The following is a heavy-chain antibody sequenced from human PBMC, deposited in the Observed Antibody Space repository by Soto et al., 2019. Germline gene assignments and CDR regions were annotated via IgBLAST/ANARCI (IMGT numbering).Heavy chain of an antibody. CDR2: IYYSGST. Sequence: SETLSLTCTVSGGSISSYYWSWIRQPPGKGLEWIGYIYYSGSTNHNPSLKSRVTISVDTSKNQFSLKLSSVTAADTAVYYCARDVLVGATDYWGQGTLVTVSS. CDR1: GGSISSYY. J-gene: IGHJ4*02. D-gene: IGHD1-26*01. CDR3: ARDVLVGATDY. V-gene: IGHV4-59*01.